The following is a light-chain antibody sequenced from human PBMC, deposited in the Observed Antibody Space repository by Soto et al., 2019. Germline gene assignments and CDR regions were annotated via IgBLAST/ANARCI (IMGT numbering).Light chain of an antibody. J-gene: IGKJ5*01. Sequence: ENVLTQSPGTLSLSPGERATLSCRASQTVSSYLTWYQQRPGQAPRLLISGASRSATGIPDRFSGSGSGTDFTLTISRLEPEDFALYYCQAYGTSPITCGQGTRLEIK. CDR3: QAYGTSPIT. V-gene: IGKV3-20*01. CDR1: QTVSSY. CDR2: GAS.